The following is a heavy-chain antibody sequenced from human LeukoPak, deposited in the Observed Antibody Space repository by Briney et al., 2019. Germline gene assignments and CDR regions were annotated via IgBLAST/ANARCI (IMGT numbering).Heavy chain of an antibody. D-gene: IGHD3-10*01. Sequence: GGSLRLSCAASGFTFSSYAMSWVRQAPGKGLEWVSAISGSGGSTYYADSVKGRFTISRDNSKNTLYLQMKSLRAEDTAVYYCAKGELLWFGELLDYYYGMDVWGQGTTVTVSS. V-gene: IGHV3-23*01. J-gene: IGHJ6*02. CDR3: AKGELLWFGELLDYYYGMDV. CDR2: ISGSGGST. CDR1: GFTFSSYA.